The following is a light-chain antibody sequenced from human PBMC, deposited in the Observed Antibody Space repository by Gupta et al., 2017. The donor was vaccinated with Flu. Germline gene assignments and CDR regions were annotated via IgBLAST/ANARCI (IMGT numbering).Light chain of an antibody. J-gene: IGLJ2*01. V-gene: IGLV4-69*01. CDR3: QTWGTGIRV. Sequence: VKLTGTPSSGNSNDAMEWHQQQPEKGPRYWMKLNSEGSHSKGDGIPDRFSGSSSGAERYLTISSLQAEDEAYYYCQTWGTGIRVFGGGTKLTVL. CDR2: LNSEGSH. CDR1: SGNSNDA.